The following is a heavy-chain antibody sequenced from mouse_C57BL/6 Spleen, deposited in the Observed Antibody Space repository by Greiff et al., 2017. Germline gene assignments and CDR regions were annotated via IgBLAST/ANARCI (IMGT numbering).Heavy chain of an antibody. D-gene: IGHD2-2*01. Sequence: EVQLQQSGAELVRPGASVKLSCTASGFNIKDDYMHWVKQRPEHGLEWIGWIDPENGDTESASQFPGKATITADTSSNTAYLQLSSLTSEDTAVYYCTTDGLSMDYWGQGTSVTVSS. CDR2: IDPENGDT. CDR1: GFNIKDDY. CDR3: TTDGLSMDY. J-gene: IGHJ4*01. V-gene: IGHV14-4*01.